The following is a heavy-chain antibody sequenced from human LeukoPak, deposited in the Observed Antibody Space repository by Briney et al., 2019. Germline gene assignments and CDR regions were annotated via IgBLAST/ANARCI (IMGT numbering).Heavy chain of an antibody. V-gene: IGHV4-34*01. CDR1: GGSFSGYY. CDR3: ARGDKVVVTAISIPFDY. D-gene: IGHD2-21*02. CDR2: INHSGST. J-gene: IGHJ4*02. Sequence: KSSETLSLTCAVYGGSFSGYYWSWIRQPPGKGLEWIGEINHSGSTNYNPSLKSRVTISVDTSKNQFSLKLSSVTAADTAVYYCARGDKVVVTAISIPFDYWGQGTLVTVSS.